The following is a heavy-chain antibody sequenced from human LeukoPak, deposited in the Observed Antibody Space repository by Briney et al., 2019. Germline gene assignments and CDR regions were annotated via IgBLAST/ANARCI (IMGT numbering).Heavy chain of an antibody. J-gene: IGHJ4*02. V-gene: IGHV3-30*14. CDR3: ARELRQ. CDR2: ISYDGSNK. CDR1: GFSFSSYA. Sequence: PGGSLRLSCAASGFSFSSYAMHWVRQAPGKGLEWVAVISYDGSNKYYADSVKGRFTISRDNSKNTLYLQMNSLRAEDTAVYYCARELRQWGQGTLVTVSS.